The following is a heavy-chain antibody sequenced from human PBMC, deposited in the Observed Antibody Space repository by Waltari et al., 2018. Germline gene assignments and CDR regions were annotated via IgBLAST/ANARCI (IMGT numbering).Heavy chain of an antibody. J-gene: IGHJ3*01. CDR3: ARDQYGGYPPNAFDL. V-gene: IGHV1-2*02. D-gene: IGHD3-16*02. CDR2: INPNSGDT. CDR1: GYAFSGFY. Sequence: QAQLMQSGAEVKQTGASVKVSCKASGYAFSGFYIHWVRQAPGQGLEWMGWINPNSGDTHHAQKFQDSVTLTRDTSITTTYLELSSLTSDDAAVYFCARDQYGGYPPNAFDLWGQGTKVTVSS.